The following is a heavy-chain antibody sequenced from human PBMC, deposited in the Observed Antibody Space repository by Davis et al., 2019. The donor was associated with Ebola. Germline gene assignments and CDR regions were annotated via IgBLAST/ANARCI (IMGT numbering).Heavy chain of an antibody. CDR1: GFTFSSNS. J-gene: IGHJ2*01. D-gene: IGHD2-21*02. CDR2: ISSSSNYI. Sequence: GGSLRPSCAASGFTFSSNSMNWVRQAPGKGLEWVSFISSSSNYIYYADSVKGRFTVSRDNAKNSLYLQMNSLRAEDTAVYYCVRDPALVVTGGGWFFGLWGRGTLVTVSS. V-gene: IGHV3-21*01. CDR3: VRDPALVVTGGGWFFGL.